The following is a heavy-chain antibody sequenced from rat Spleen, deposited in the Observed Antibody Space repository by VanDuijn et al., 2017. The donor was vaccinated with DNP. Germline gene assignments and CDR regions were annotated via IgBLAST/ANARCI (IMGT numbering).Heavy chain of an antibody. CDR1: GFIFSNYG. V-gene: IGHV5-29*01. D-gene: IGHD1-10*01. J-gene: IGHJ2*01. CDR3: ARRSNNVFDY. CDR2: ISYDGRET. Sequence: EVQLVESGGGLVQPGRSLKLSCAASGFIFSNYGMHWIRQAPTKGLEWVATISYDGRETYYRDSVKGRFRLSRDNAKSTLYLQMNSLRSEDTATYYCARRSNNVFDYWGQGVMVTVSS.